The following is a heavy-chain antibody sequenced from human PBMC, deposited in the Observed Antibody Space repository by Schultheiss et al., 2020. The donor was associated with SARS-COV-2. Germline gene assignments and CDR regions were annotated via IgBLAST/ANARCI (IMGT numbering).Heavy chain of an antibody. D-gene: IGHD6-19*01. CDR1: GYSISSGYY. Sequence: SQTLSLTCTVSGYSISSGYYWGWIRQPPGKGLEWIGSIYYSGSTYYNPSLKSRVTISVDTSKNQFSLKLSSVTAADTAVYYCARCPVADYWGQGTLVTVSS. CDR3: ARCPVADY. J-gene: IGHJ4*02. V-gene: IGHV4-38-2*02. CDR2: IYYSGST.